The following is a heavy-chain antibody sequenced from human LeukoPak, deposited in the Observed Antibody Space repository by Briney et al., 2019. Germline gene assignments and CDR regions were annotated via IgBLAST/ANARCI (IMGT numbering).Heavy chain of an antibody. J-gene: IGHJ4*02. CDR3: AKASWVSSTDAVR. CDR2: IRGNGET. D-gene: IGHD3-16*01. V-gene: IGHV3-23*01. Sequence: GGSLRLSCAASGLSFSSFAMSWVRQGPARGLEWVSSIRGNGETFYEDSVKSRFTLSSDSSRNTVYFQLNNLRVEDTAIYYCAKASWVSSTDAVRWGQGTLVTVSS. CDR1: GLSFSSFA.